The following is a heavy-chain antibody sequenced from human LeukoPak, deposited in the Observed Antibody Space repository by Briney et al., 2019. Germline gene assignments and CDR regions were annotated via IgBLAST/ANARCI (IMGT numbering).Heavy chain of an antibody. CDR1: GFTFGAYA. J-gene: IGHJ4*02. Sequence: PGGSLRLSCAASGFTFGAYAMHWVRQAPGKGLDWVAVISYDENNKYYADSVKGRFTISRDNAKNSLYLQMNSLRAEDTAVYYCARDLLAARPGYWGQGTLVTVSS. V-gene: IGHV3-30*07. CDR3: ARDLLAARPGY. D-gene: IGHD6-6*01. CDR2: ISYDENNK.